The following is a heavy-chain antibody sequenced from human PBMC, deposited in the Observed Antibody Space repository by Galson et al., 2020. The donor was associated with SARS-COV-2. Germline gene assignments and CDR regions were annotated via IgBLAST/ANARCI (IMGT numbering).Heavy chain of an antibody. V-gene: IGHV7-4-1*02. CDR1: GYTFTSYA. CDR2: INTKTGNP. D-gene: IGHD3-9*01. Sequence: ASVKVSCKASGYTFTSYAMNWVRQAPGQGLEWMGWINTKTGNPTYAQGFTGRFVFSLDTSVSTAYLQISSLKAEDTAAYYCARSTGYFDWLIRSDNYYCYCMDGWGRGTTVTVSS. J-gene: IGHJ6*03. CDR3: ARSTGYFDWLIRSDNYYCYCMDG.